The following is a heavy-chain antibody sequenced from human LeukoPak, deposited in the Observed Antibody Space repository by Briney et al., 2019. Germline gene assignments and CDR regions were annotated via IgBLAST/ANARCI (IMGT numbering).Heavy chain of an antibody. J-gene: IGHJ4*02. D-gene: IGHD2-15*01. CDR3: AVDCSGGSCCYEDFDY. V-gene: IGHV3-21*01. CDR2: ISSSSSYI. Sequence: GGSLRLSCAASGFTFSSYSMNWVRQAPGKGLEWVSSISSSSSYIYYADSVKGRFTISRDNAKNSLYLQMNSLRAEDTAVYYCAVDCSGGSCCYEDFDYWGQGTLVTVSS. CDR1: GFTFSSYS.